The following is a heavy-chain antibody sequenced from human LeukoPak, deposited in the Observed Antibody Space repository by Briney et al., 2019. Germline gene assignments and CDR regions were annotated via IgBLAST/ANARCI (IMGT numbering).Heavy chain of an antibody. Sequence: PGGSLRLSCAASGFTFSSYSMNWVRQAPGKGLEWVSSISSSSSYIYYADSVKGRFTISRDNAKNSLYLQMNSLRAEDTAVYYCARDPYEIVATPYYFDYWGQRTLVTVSS. J-gene: IGHJ4*02. CDR2: ISSSSSYI. D-gene: IGHD5-12*01. CDR1: GFTFSSYS. V-gene: IGHV3-21*01. CDR3: ARDPYEIVATPYYFDY.